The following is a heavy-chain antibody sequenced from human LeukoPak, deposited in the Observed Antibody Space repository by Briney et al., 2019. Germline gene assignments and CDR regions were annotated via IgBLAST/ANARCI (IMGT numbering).Heavy chain of an antibody. CDR3: ARVYSSSSGRALDY. J-gene: IGHJ4*02. D-gene: IGHD6-6*01. Sequence: SGGSLRLSCAASGFTFSTYWMSWVHQAPGKGLEWVANIKQDGSEKYYVDSVKGRFTISRDNAKNSLYLQMNSLRAEDTAVYYCARVYSSSSGRALDYWGQGTLVTVSS. CDR2: IKQDGSEK. CDR1: GFTFSTYW. V-gene: IGHV3-7*01.